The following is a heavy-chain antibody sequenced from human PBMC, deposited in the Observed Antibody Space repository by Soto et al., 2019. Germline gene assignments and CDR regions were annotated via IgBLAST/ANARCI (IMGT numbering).Heavy chain of an antibody. Sequence: LALTCTVSGGSISSGVYYWSWIRQHPVKGLEWIGYIYYSGSTYYNPSLKSRVTISVDTSKNQFSLKLSSVTAADTAVYYCARDIETTDMVSSYGMDVWVQGPTVIVSS. CDR2: IYYSGST. D-gene: IGHD5-18*01. V-gene: IGHV4-31*03. CDR3: ARDIETTDMVSSYGMDV. J-gene: IGHJ6*02. CDR1: GGSISSGVYY.